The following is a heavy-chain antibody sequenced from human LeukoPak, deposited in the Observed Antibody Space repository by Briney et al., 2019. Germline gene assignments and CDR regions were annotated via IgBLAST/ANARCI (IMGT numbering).Heavy chain of an antibody. Sequence: GGSLRLSCVASGFTFSAYGMNWVRQAPGKGLEWVSYISSSSSNIYCADFVEGRFTISRDNAKSSLYLQMNSLRVEDTAVYYCTSWGDTTAEYFQRWGQGTLVTVSS. CDR2: ISSSSSNI. V-gene: IGHV3-48*01. CDR3: TSWGDTTAEYFQR. D-gene: IGHD2-21*02. CDR1: GFTFSAYG. J-gene: IGHJ1*01.